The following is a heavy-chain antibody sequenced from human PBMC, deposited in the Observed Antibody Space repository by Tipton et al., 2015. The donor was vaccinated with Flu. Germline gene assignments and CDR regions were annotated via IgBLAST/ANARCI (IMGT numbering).Heavy chain of an antibody. CDR1: GYTFTSYG. V-gene: IGHV1-18*01. J-gene: IGHJ4*02. CDR2: ISAYNGDT. D-gene: IGHD3-3*01. Sequence: QVQLVQSGAEVKKPGASVKVSCKASGYTFTSYGISWVRQAPGQGLEWMGWISAYNGDTNYAQKLQGRVTMTTDTSTSTAYMELRSLRSDDTAVYYCAREGESGITIFGVVTSGYCDYWGQGTLVTVSS. CDR3: AREGESGITIFGVVTSGYCDY.